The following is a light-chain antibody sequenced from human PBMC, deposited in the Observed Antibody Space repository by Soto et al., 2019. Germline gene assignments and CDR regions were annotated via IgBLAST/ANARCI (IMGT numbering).Light chain of an antibody. V-gene: IGLV1-40*01. CDR1: SSNIGAGYD. CDR2: GNS. Sequence: QSVLTQPPSVSGAPGQRVTISCTGSSSNIGAGYDVHWYQQLPGTAPKLLIYGNSNRPSGVPDRFSGSKSGTSASLAITGLQAEDGGDYYRQSYDSSLGVVFGGGTKLPVL. CDR3: QSYDSSLGVV. J-gene: IGLJ2*01.